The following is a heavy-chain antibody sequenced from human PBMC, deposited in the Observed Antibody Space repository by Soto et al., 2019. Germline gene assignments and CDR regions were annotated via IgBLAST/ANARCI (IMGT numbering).Heavy chain of an antibody. Sequence: SETLSLTCTVSGGSISSSSYYWGWIRQPPGKGLEWIGSIYYSGSTYYNPSLKSRVTISVDTSKNQFSLKLSSVTAADTAVYYCARRPPAIDYAHPQYYFDYWGQGTLVTVSS. CDR3: ARRPPAIDYAHPQYYFDY. CDR2: IYYSGST. D-gene: IGHD4-17*01. J-gene: IGHJ4*02. V-gene: IGHV4-39*01. CDR1: GGSISSSSYY.